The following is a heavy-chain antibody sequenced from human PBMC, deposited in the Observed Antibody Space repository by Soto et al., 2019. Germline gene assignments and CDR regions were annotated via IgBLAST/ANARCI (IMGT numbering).Heavy chain of an antibody. V-gene: IGHV3-11*01. CDR2: ITSSGGTT. CDR3: ARDKYTNYVNYFDL. CDR1: GFSFKDYY. J-gene: IGHJ5*02. Sequence: PGGSLRLSCAASGFSFKDYYMTWMRQTPGKGLEWISTITSSGGTTYYAASVKGRVTISRDNANNSLYLQMSGLRAEDTALYYCARDKYTNYVNYFDLWGQRTLVTVSS. D-gene: IGHD3-16*01.